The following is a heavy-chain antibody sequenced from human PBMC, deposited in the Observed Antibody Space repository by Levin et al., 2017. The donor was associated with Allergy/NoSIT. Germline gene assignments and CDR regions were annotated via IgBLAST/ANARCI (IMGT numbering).Heavy chain of an antibody. CDR2: IYYTGTT. V-gene: IGHV4-30-4*01. Sequence: SETLSLTCTVSDDSIRSSGDFFWSWVRLPPGKALEWIGHIYYTGTTRYTASLKSRITMSLDMSKSQFSLKLRSVTAADTAVYYCARFYGAGSHFDSWGQGSLVTVSS. D-gene: IGHD3-10*01. J-gene: IGHJ4*02. CDR3: ARFYGAGSHFDS. CDR1: DDSIRSSGDFF.